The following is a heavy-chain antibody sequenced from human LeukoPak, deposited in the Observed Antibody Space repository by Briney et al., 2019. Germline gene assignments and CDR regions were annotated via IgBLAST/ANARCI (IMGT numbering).Heavy chain of an antibody. V-gene: IGHV3-48*01. J-gene: IGHJ4*02. D-gene: IGHD2-21*01. CDR3: ARAGHADSFDY. Sequence: GGSLRLSXAASGFTLSSYSMNWVCQAPGKGLEWVSYISTTSRTIHYADSVEGRFTISRDNAKNSLYLQMSSLRAEDTAVYYCARAGHADSFDYWGQGALVTVSS. CDR1: GFTLSSYS. CDR2: ISTTSRTI.